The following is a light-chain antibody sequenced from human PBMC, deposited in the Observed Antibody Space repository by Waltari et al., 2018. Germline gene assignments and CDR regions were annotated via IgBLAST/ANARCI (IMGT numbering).Light chain of an antibody. V-gene: IGLV2-14*03. J-gene: IGLJ1*01. CDR1: SSHVGGYNL. CDR3: SSYSTSLTPYA. Sequence: QSALTQPASVSGSPGQSITTPCTGTSSHVGGYNLVSCYQQPPPKAPKLLIYHVRNRPSGVSNRFFGSKSVNTASLTISGLQAEDEAVYFCSSYSTSLTPYAFGPGTKVTVL. CDR2: HVR.